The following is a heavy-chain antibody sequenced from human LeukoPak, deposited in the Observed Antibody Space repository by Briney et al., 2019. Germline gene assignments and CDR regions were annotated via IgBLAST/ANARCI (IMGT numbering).Heavy chain of an antibody. Sequence: GESLKISCKGSGYSFTSFWIGWVRQMPGKGLEWMGIIYPDDSETIYSPSFHGQVTFSVDKSITTAYLHWSSLKASDTAMFYCARLYYDVSGYFDYWGQGTLVTVSS. J-gene: IGHJ4*02. D-gene: IGHD3-22*01. CDR1: GYSFTSFW. V-gene: IGHV5-51*01. CDR3: ARLYYDVSGYFDY. CDR2: IYPDDSET.